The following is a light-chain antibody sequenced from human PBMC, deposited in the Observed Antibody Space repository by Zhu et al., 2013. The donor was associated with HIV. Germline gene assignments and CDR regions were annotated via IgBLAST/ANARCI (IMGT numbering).Light chain of an antibody. CDR2: DAS. Sequence: LTQSPSFLSASVGDRVTITCRASQSIDNYLAWYQQKPGQAPRLLIYDASSRDTGIPDRFSGSGSGTDFTLTISRLEPEDFAVLYCQHYGSSPLTFGGGTTLELK. V-gene: IGKV3D-20*01. J-gene: IGKJ4*01. CDR3: QHYGSSPLT. CDR1: QSIDNY.